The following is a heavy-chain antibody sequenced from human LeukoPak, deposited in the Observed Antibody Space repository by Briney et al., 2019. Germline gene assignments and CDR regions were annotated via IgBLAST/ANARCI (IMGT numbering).Heavy chain of an antibody. CDR1: GGTFSSYA. CDR3: ARIGHRPTVVPADEAFDI. CDR2: IIPIFGTA. D-gene: IGHD2-2*01. J-gene: IGHJ3*02. V-gene: IGHV1-69*13. Sequence: SVKVSCKASGGTFSSYAISWVRQAPGQGLEWMGGIIPIFGTANYAQKFQGRVTITADESTSTAYMELSSLRSEDTAVYYCARIGHRPTVVPADEAFDIWGQGTMVTVSS.